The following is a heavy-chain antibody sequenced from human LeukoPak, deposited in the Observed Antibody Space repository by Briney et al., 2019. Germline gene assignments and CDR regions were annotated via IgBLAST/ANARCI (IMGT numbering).Heavy chain of an antibody. D-gene: IGHD1-26*01. Sequence: NSGGSLRLSCAASGFTFSSYSMNWVRQAPGKGLEWVSSISSSSSYIYYADSVKGRFTISRDNAKNSLYLQMNSLRAEDTAVYYCARPEHRVGAKYDAFDIWGQGTMVTVSS. J-gene: IGHJ3*02. CDR2: ISSSSSYI. CDR1: GFTFSSYS. CDR3: ARPEHRVGAKYDAFDI. V-gene: IGHV3-21*01.